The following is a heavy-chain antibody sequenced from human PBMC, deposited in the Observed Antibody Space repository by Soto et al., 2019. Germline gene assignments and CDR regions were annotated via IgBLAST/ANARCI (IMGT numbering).Heavy chain of an antibody. J-gene: IGHJ6*02. CDR1: GYTFTSYG. V-gene: IGHV1-18*01. CDR2: ISAYDGNT. Sequence: QVQLVQSGAEVKKPGASVKVSCKASGYTFTSYGISWVRQAPGQGLEWMGWISAYDGNTNYAQKLQGRVNMTTNTSTSTDYMELRSQRSDDTAVYYCARSMVRGAQSPYYYGMDVWGQGTTVTVSS. CDR3: ARSMVRGAQSPYYYGMDV. D-gene: IGHD3-10*01.